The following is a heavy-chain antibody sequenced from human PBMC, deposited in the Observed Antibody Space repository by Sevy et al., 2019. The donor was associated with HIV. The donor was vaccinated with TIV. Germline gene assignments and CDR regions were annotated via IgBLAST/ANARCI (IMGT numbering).Heavy chain of an antibody. Sequence: GGSLRLSCAASGFTFSSYSMNWVRQAPGKGLEWVSSISSTSSYIYYADSVKGRFTISRDNAKNSLHLQMTSLRAEDTAVYYCARADRWDHYYDYWGQGTLVTVSS. D-gene: IGHD1-26*01. CDR3: ARADRWDHYYDY. V-gene: IGHV3-21*01. CDR2: ISSTSSYI. CDR1: GFTFSSYS. J-gene: IGHJ4*02.